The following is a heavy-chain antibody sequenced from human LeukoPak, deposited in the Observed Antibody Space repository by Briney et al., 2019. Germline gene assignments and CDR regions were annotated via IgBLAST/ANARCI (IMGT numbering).Heavy chain of an antibody. CDR1: GGTFSSYA. CDR3: ARGYYDILTGYSPYYYYYMDV. CDR2: IIPIFGTA. D-gene: IGHD3-9*01. V-gene: IGHV1-69*13. J-gene: IGHJ6*03. Sequence: SVKVSCKASGGTFSSYAISWVRQAPGQGLEWMGGIIPIFGTANYAQKFQGGVTITADESTSTAYMELSSLRSEDTAVYYCARGYYDILTGYSPYYYYYMDVWGKGTTVTVSS.